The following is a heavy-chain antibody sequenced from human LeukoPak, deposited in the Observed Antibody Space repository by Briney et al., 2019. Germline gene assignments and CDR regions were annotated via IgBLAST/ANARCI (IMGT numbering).Heavy chain of an antibody. J-gene: IGHJ4*02. CDR1: GFTFSSYW. CDR3: ATGPEYSSSWPSDY. Sequence: GGSLRLSCAASGFTFSSYWMHWVRQAPGKGLVWVSRINSDGSSTSYADSVKGRFTISRDNAKNTLYLQMNSLRAEDTAVYYCATGPEYSSSWPSDYWGQGTLVTVSS. D-gene: IGHD6-13*01. CDR2: INSDGSST. V-gene: IGHV3-74*01.